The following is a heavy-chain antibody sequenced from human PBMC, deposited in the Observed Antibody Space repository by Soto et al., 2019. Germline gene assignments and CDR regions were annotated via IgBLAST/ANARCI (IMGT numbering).Heavy chain of an antibody. V-gene: IGHV4-30-4*08. CDR3: AREDDGGDRDYYGLDV. CDR2: IHYSGSI. J-gene: IGHJ6*02. Sequence: WTWIRQSPGKALEWIGYIHYSGSIIYNPSFKSRVTISVDTSKNQFSLQLSSVTAADTAVYFCAREDDGGDRDYYGLDVWGQGTTVTVSS. D-gene: IGHD2-21*02.